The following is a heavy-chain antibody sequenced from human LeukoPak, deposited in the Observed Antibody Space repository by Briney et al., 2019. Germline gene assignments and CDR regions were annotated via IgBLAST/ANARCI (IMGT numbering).Heavy chain of an antibody. D-gene: IGHD3-9*01. CDR3: ARGGLRYFDWLPYYYYYYMDV. V-gene: IGHV7-4-1*02. Sequence: ASVKVSCKASGYIFTSYAMNWVRQAPGQGLEWMGWINTNTGNPTYAQGFTGRFVFSLDTSVSTAYLQISSLKAEDTAVYYCARGGLRYFDWLPYYYYYYMDVWGKGTTVTVSS. J-gene: IGHJ6*03. CDR2: INTNTGNP. CDR1: GYIFTSYA.